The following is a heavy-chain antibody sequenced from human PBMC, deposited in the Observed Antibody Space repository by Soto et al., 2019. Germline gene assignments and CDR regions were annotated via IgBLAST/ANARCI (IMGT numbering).Heavy chain of an antibody. CDR3: GRGGGGFEDY. J-gene: IGHJ4*02. D-gene: IGHD3-16*01. CDR1: GYTFTNYG. CDR2: ISGYNGNT. V-gene: IGHV1-18*01. Sequence: QLQLVQSGPEVKKPGASVKVSCKPAGYTFTNYGVSWVRQAPGQGLEWMGWISGYNGNTNYAQNLRDRVTMTTDTSTSTGYMEWRTLTSDDTAGYYCGRGGGGFEDYCGQGTLDGVSS.